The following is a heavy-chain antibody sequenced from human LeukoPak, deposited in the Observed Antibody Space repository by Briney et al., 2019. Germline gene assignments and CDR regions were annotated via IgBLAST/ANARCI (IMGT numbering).Heavy chain of an antibody. CDR3: ARLWIVATWFDA. CDR1: NGSMTSDSYY. V-gene: IGHV4-39*02. Sequence: PSVTLSLTCTVSNGSMTSDSYYWACVRQPPGKGLDLIGTIFYSGKTYYSASLKSRVTVSLDTSKKNFSLRLSSVTAADTAVYYCARLWIVATWFDAWGQGALVTVSS. J-gene: IGHJ5*02. CDR2: IFYSGKT. D-gene: IGHD2-2*03.